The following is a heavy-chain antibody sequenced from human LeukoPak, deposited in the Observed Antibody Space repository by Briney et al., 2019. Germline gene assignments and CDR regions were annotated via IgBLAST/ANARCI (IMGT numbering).Heavy chain of an antibody. CDR2: ISYDGSNK. CDR1: GFIFSNYG. J-gene: IGHJ4*02. V-gene: IGHV3-30*03. CDR3: ATPVGCSSTSCYNLGY. D-gene: IGHD2-2*02. Sequence: GGSLRLSCAASGFIFSNYGMLWVRQAPGKGLEWVAVISYDGSNKYYADSVKGRFTISRDNSKNTLYLQMNSLRSEDTAVYYCATPVGCSSTSCYNLGYWGQGTLVTVSS.